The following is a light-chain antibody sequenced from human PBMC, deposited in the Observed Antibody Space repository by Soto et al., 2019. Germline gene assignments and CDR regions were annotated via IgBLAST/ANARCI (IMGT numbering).Light chain of an antibody. CDR3: QQHGTSPIT. V-gene: IGKV3-20*01. J-gene: IGKJ5*01. CDR2: GAS. Sequence: EIVLTQSPDTLSLSPGERATLSCRASQTVIHNHLAWHQQKPGQTPRLLVYGASSRATGIPDRFSGSGSGTDFTLTISRLELEDFAVYYCQQHGTSPITFGQGTRLEIK. CDR1: QTVIHNH.